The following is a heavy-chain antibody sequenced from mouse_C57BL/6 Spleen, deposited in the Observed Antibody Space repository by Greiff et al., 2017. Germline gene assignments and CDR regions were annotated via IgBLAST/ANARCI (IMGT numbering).Heavy chain of an antibody. V-gene: IGHV1-55*01. CDR1: GYTFTSYW. CDR3: ARNGFTTVVSDY. Sequence: QVQLQQPGAELVKPGASVKMSCKASGYTFTSYWITWVKQRPGHGLEWIGDIYPGSGSTNYNENFKSKATLTVDTASSTAYMQLSSLTSEDSAVYYCARNGFTTVVSDYWGQGTTLTVSS. CDR2: IYPGSGST. J-gene: IGHJ2*01. D-gene: IGHD1-1*01.